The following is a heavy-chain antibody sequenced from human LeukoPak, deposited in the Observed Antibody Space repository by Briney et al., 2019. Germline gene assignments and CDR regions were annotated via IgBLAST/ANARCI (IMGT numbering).Heavy chain of an antibody. CDR1: GYTFTSYG. CDR2: ISAYNGNT. CDR3: ARGGDVDTTKAFDY. J-gene: IGHJ4*02. Sequence: ASVKVSCKASGYTFTSYGIIWVRQAPGQGLEWMGWISAYNGNTNYAQKLQGRVTMTTDTSTSTAYMELRSLRPDDTAVYYCARGGDVDTTKAFDYWGQGTLVTVSS. D-gene: IGHD1-14*01. V-gene: IGHV1-18*01.